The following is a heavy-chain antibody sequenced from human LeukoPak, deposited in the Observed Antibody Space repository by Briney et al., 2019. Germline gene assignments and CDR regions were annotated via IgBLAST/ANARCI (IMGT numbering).Heavy chain of an antibody. CDR1: GGSISSYY. Sequence: SETLSLTCTVSGGSISSYYWSWIRQPPGKGLEWIGYIYYSGSTNYNPSLKGRVTISVETSKNQFSLKLRSVTAADTAVYYCARDHSDSSAWYPEWYFDLWGRGTLVTVSS. CDR2: IYYSGST. V-gene: IGHV4-59*01. J-gene: IGHJ2*01. CDR3: ARDHSDSSAWYPEWYFDL. D-gene: IGHD6-19*01.